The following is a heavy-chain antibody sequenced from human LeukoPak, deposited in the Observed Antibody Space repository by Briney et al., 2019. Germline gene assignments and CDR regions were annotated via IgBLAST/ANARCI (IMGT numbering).Heavy chain of an antibody. CDR3: ARGSQYGSGIGY. CDR2: MNPNSGNT. J-gene: IGHJ4*02. Sequence: ASVKVSCKASGYTFTIYDINWVRQATGQGLEWMGWMNPNSGNTGYAQKFQGRVTMTRNTSISTAYMELSSLRSEDTAVYYCARGSQYGSGIGYWGQGTLVTVSS. CDR1: GYTFTIYD. D-gene: IGHD3-10*01. V-gene: IGHV1-8*01.